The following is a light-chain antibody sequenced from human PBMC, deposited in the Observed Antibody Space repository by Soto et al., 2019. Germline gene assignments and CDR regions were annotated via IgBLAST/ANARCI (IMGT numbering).Light chain of an antibody. V-gene: IGKV3-20*01. CDR2: GAS. Sequence: PAASATLSCRASQSVSSSYLAWYQQKPGQAPRLLIYGASSRATGIPDRFSGSGSGTDFTLTISRLEPEDFAVYYCQQYGSSPLFGQGTRLEIK. CDR3: QQYGSSPL. J-gene: IGKJ5*01. CDR1: QSVSSSY.